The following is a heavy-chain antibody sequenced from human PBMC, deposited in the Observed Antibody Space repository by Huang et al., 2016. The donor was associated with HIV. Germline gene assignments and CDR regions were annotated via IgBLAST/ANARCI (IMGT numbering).Heavy chain of an antibody. CDR2: INTRDGST. CDR3: ARDRDFYDSSGYWGFNYFDY. Sequence: QVQLVQSGAEVKKPGASVKVSCKASGYAFTSYSMHWVRQAPGQGLEWRGRINTRDGSTSYAQKFQGRGTTTRDTSTKTVFMELSSLRSEDTAVYYCARDRDFYDSSGYWGFNYFDYWGQEPWSPSP. D-gene: IGHD3-22*01. V-gene: IGHV1-46*01. CDR1: GYAFTSYS. J-gene: IGHJ4*01.